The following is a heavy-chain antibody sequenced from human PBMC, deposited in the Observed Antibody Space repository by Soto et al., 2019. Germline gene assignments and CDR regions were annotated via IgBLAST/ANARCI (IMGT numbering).Heavy chain of an antibody. CDR1: GFTFSSYS. V-gene: IGHV3-21*01. J-gene: IGHJ4*02. CDR3: ARAKRQWLSIFDY. Sequence: GGSRRLSCAASGFTFSSYSMNWVRQAPGKGLEWVSSISSSSSYIYYADSVKGRFTISRDNAKNSLYLQMNSLRAEDTAVYYCARAKRQWLSIFDYWGQGTLVTVSS. D-gene: IGHD6-19*01. CDR2: ISSSSSYI.